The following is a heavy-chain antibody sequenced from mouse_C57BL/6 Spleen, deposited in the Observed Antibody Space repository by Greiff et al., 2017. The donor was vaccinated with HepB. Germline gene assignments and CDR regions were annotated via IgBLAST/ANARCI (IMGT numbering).Heavy chain of an antibody. CDR2: ISYDGSN. CDR3: ARGGTTVVADYSLPWFAY. D-gene: IGHD1-1*01. J-gene: IGHJ3*01. Sequence: EVQLQESGPGLVKPSQSLSLTCSVTGYSITSGYYWNWIRQFPGNNLEWMGYISYDGSNNYNPSLKNRISITRDTSKNQFFLKLNSMTTEDTATYYCARGGTTVVADYSLPWFAYWGQGTLVTVSA. CDR1: GYSITSGYY. V-gene: IGHV3-6*01.